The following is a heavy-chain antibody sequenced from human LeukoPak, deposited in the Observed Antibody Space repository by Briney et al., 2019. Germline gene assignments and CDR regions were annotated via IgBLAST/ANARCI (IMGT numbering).Heavy chain of an antibody. V-gene: IGHV3-49*04. CDR2: IRSKACGGTT. CDR1: GFTFGDYA. Sequence: GGSLRLSCTASGFTFGDYAMSWVRQAPGKGLEWVGFIRSKACGGTTEYAASVRVRFTISRDDSKSIAYLQMNSLKTEDTAVYYCTRDPLYYYDSSGYYYGTVHYFDYWGQGTLVTVSS. J-gene: IGHJ4*02. D-gene: IGHD3-22*01. CDR3: TRDPLYYYDSSGYYYGTVHYFDY.